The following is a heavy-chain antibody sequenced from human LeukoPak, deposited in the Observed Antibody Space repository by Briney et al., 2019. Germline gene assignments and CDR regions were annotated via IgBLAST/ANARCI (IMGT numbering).Heavy chain of an antibody. J-gene: IGHJ5*02. CDR1: GGSISSYY. V-gene: IGHV4-59*01. D-gene: IGHD6-19*01. CDR3: ARGYLNSSGWYAWFDP. Sequence: PSETLSLTCTVSGGSISSYYWSWIRQPPGKGLEWIGYIYYSGSTNYNPSLKSRVTISVDTSKNQFSLKLSSVTAADTAVYYCARGYLNSSGWYAWFDPWGQGTLVTVSS. CDR2: IYYSGST.